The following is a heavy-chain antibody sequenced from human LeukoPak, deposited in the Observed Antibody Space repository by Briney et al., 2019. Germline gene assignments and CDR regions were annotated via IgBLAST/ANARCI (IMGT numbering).Heavy chain of an antibody. D-gene: IGHD6-13*01. CDR1: GGSISSSSYY. J-gene: IGHJ4*02. CDR2: IYYSGST. Sequence: SETLSLTCTVSGGSISSSSYYWGWIRQPPGKGLEWIGSIYYSGSTYHNPSLKSRVAISVDTPNNQFSLKLSSVTAADKAVYYCARQFGDRTSSWYGRYFDYWGQGALVTVSS. V-gene: IGHV4-39*01. CDR3: ARQFGDRTSSWYGRYFDY.